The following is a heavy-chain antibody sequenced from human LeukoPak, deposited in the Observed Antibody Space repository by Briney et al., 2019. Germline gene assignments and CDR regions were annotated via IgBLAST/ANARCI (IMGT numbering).Heavy chain of an antibody. Sequence: SETLSLTCSVSGGSISSLYWSWIRHPPGKGLEWIGYIYYTGSTNYNPSLRGRVTMFVDMSKNQFSLRLSSVTAADAAVYYCARHRAYSSSSPFDYWGQGTLVTVSS. D-gene: IGHD6-6*01. CDR1: GGSISSLY. CDR2: IYYTGST. CDR3: ARHRAYSSSSPFDY. J-gene: IGHJ4*02. V-gene: IGHV4-59*08.